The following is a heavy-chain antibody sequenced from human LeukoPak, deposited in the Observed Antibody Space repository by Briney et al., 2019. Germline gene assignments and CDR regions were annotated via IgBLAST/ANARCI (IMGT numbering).Heavy chain of an antibody. CDR2: FYYTGST. Sequence: SETLSLTCTVSGGLISSSSYYWGWARQPPEKGLEWIGSFYYTGSTYYHPSLKSRVTISVDTSKNQFSLNLTSVTAADTAVYYCARTAGVAVAGSRQYFDYWGQGTLVTVSS. J-gene: IGHJ4*02. CDR1: GGLISSSSYY. CDR3: ARTAGVAVAGSRQYFDY. V-gene: IGHV4-39*01. D-gene: IGHD6-19*01.